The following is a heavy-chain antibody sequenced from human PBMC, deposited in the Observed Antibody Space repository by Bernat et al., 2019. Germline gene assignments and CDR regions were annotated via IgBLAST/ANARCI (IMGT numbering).Heavy chain of an antibody. Sequence: EVQLLQSGGGLVQPGGSLRLSCAASGFTFSSYAMSWVRRAPGKGLEWVSAISFSGDNTYYADSVKGRFTISRDNSNNTLHLQMNSLRAEDTAVYYCAINWNLDYWGQGTLVTVSS. CDR3: AINWNLDY. CDR2: ISFSGDNT. V-gene: IGHV3-23*01. D-gene: IGHD1-20*01. J-gene: IGHJ4*02. CDR1: GFTFSSYA.